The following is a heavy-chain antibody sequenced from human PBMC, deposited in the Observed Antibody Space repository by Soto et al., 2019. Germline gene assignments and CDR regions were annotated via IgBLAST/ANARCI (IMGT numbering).Heavy chain of an antibody. D-gene: IGHD5-12*01. CDR3: AREGDHPGYDYGLDY. J-gene: IGHJ4*02. V-gene: IGHV1-3*01. CDR1: GYTFTDFA. Sequence: QVQLVQSGAEVRKPGASVKVSCQASGYTFTDFAIHWVRQAPGQGLEWMGWILGGTGNTKYSQKFQGRFTIPRDTSTTTAYMELSSLTSGDTALYFCAREGDHPGYDYGLDYWGQGILVTVSS. CDR2: ILGGTGNT.